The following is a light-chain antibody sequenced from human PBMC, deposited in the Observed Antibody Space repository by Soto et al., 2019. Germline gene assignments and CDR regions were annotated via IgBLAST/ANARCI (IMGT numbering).Light chain of an antibody. J-gene: IGKJ2*01. Sequence: DIQMTQSPSSLSASVGDRVTITCRASQSISKYLNWYQQKPGKAPNLLIYATSNLQSGVPSGFSGSGSGTDFTLTITSLQAEDFATYFCQQSYTTPRTFGQGTKLEIK. V-gene: IGKV1-39*01. CDR2: ATS. CDR3: QQSYTTPRT. CDR1: QSISKY.